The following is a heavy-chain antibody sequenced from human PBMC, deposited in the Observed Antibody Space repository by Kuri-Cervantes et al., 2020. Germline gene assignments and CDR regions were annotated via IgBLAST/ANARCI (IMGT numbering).Heavy chain of an antibody. D-gene: IGHD2-15*01. J-gene: IGHJ4*02. Sequence: LSLTCGAFGFTFSRYGMHWVRQAPGKGLEWVALVRYDGNDKYYADSVKGRFTVSSDNSKKTLYLQMNSLRAEDTAVYYCARRICTGGSCYDYWGQGTLVTVSS. CDR3: ARRICTGGSCYDY. CDR2: VRYDGNDK. V-gene: IGHV3-33*01. CDR1: GFTFSRYG.